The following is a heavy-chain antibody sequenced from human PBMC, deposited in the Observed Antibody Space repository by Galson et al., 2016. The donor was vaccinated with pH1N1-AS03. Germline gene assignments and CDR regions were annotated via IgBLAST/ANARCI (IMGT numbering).Heavy chain of an antibody. J-gene: IGHJ4*02. CDR2: LNGGGDTT. CDR1: GFNFNFYG. Sequence: SLRLSCAASGFNFNFYGMSWVRQAPGKGLEWVSGLNGGGDTTYYADSTKGRFTVSRDNSKDTLYLQMTSLRAEDTGIYYCAKDCMGCMLMFDSWGQGTLVTASS. CDR3: AKDCMGCMLMFDS. V-gene: IGHV3-23*01. D-gene: IGHD3-16*01.